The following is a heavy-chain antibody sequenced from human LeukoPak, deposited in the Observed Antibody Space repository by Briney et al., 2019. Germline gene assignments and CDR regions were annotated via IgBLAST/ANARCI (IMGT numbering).Heavy chain of an antibody. Sequence: GGSLRLSCAASGFTFSSYAMHWVRQAPGKGLEWVAVISYDGSNKYYADSVKGRFTISRDNSKNTLYLQMNSLRAEGTAVYYCAKDRSVLSQTAFDIWGQGTMVTVSS. V-gene: IGHV3-30-3*01. J-gene: IGHJ3*02. CDR1: GFTFSSYA. D-gene: IGHD2-8*01. CDR2: ISYDGSNK. CDR3: AKDRSVLSQTAFDI.